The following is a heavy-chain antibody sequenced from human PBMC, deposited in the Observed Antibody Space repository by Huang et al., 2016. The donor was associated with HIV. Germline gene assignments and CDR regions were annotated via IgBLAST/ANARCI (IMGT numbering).Heavy chain of an antibody. V-gene: IGHV1-2*02. D-gene: IGHD2-15*01. Sequence: QVQLVQSGAEVKKPGASVKVSCKASGYTFTGYYMHWVRQAPGQGLEWMGWINPTSGGTNYAQKFQGRVTMTRDTSISTAYMELSRLRSDDTAVYYCARTPALRGPFDYWGQGTLVTVSS. J-gene: IGHJ4*02. CDR1: GYTFTGYY. CDR2: INPTSGGT. CDR3: ARTPALRGPFDY.